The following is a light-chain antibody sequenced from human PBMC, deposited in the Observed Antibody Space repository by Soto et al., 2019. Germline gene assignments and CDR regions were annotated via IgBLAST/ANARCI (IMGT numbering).Light chain of an antibody. CDR1: SNDVGAFNY. CDR3: SSYTTSNTWV. V-gene: IGLV2-14*03. Sequence: QSALTQPASVSGSPGQSITISCTGSSNDVGAFNYVSWYRHSPGEAPKVLIRGVSIRPSGVSIRFSASKSANTASLTISGLQAEDEALYYCSSYTTSNTWVFGGRTKLTVL. J-gene: IGLJ3*02. CDR2: GVS.